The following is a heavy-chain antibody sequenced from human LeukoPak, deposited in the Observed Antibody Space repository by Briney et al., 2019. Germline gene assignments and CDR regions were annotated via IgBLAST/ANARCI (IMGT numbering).Heavy chain of an antibody. V-gene: IGHV4-34*01. D-gene: IGHD2-2*01. CDR2: INHSGST. J-gene: IGHJ4*02. CDR3: ARERREQLLPPYTRSGTYFDY. CDR1: GGSFSGYY. Sequence: SETLSLTCAVYGGSFSGYYWSWVRQPPGKGLEWIGEINHSGSTNYNPSLKRRVTISIDTSKNHFSLKLSSVTAADTAVYYCARERREQLLPPYTRSGTYFDYWGQGTRVTVSS.